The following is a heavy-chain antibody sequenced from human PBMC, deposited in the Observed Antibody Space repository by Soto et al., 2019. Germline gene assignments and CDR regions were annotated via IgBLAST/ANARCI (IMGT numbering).Heavy chain of an antibody. V-gene: IGHV1-46*03. CDR3: TSAESVLVPAVIYYFHS. J-gene: IGHJ4*02. CDR2: INPTGGST. CDR1: GYTFTNYY. Sequence: ASVKVSCKASGYTFTNYYIHWVRQAPGQGLEWMGIINPTGGSTTYAQKFQGRVTVTRDTSTSTVYMELSSLTSEDTAVYYCTSAESVLVPAVIYYFHSWGQGTLVTVSS. D-gene: IGHD2-2*01.